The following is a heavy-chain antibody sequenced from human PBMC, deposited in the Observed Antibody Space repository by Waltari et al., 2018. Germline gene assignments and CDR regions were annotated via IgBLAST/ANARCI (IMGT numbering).Heavy chain of an antibody. Sequence: QVQLVESGGGVVQPGGSLRLSCAASGFTFSSYGMHWVRQAPGKGLGWVAFIRYDGSNKYYADSVKGRFTISRDNSKNTLYLQMNSLRAEDTAVYYCAKEGEYWQLVPYFQHWGQGTLVTVSS. V-gene: IGHV3-30*02. CDR3: AKEGEYWQLVPYFQH. D-gene: IGHD6-6*01. J-gene: IGHJ1*01. CDR2: IRYDGSNK. CDR1: GFTFSSYG.